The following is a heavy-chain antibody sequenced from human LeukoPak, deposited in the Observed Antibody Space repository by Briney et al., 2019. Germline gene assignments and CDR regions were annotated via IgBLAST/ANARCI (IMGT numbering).Heavy chain of an antibody. CDR2: IIGSGGGT. CDR1: GFSFSSYT. CDR3: AKDLWYSASSCFDY. Sequence: GGSLRLSCTASGFSFSSYTMNWVRQALGKGLEWVSSIIGSGGGTNYADSVKGRFTISRDTSKNTLYLQMNSLRAEDTAIYYCAKDLWYSASSCFDYWGQGTLVTVSS. V-gene: IGHV3-23*01. D-gene: IGHD6-13*01. J-gene: IGHJ4*02.